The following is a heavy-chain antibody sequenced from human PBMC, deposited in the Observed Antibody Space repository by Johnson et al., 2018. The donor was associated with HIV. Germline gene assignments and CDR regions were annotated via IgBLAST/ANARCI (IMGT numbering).Heavy chain of an antibody. CDR3: AREGTVSYGGAFDI. J-gene: IGHJ3*02. CDR2: INWNGDTT. D-gene: IGHD4-17*01. Sequence: VQLVESGGGLVQPGGSLRLSCAASGFTFSSYAMSWVRQAPGKGLEWVSGINWNGDTTTYADSVKGRFTVSRGNAKRSLYLQLSNLRAEDTAVYYCAREGTVSYGGAFDIWGQGTMVTVSS. V-gene: IGHV3-20*04. CDR1: GFTFSSYA.